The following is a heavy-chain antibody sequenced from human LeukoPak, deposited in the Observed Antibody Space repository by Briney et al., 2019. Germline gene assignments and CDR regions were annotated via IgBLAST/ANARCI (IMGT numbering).Heavy chain of an antibody. CDR3: ARGRMRMNDFWSGYYKAYNWFDP. CDR2: INHSGST. D-gene: IGHD3-3*01. V-gene: IGHV4-34*01. CDR1: GGSFSGYY. J-gene: IGHJ5*02. Sequence: SETLSLTCAVYGGSFSGYYWSWIRQPPGKGLEWIGEINHSGSTNYNPSLKSRVTISVDTSKNQFSLKLSSVTAADTAVYYCARGRMRMNDFWSGYYKAYNWFDPWGQGTLVTVSS.